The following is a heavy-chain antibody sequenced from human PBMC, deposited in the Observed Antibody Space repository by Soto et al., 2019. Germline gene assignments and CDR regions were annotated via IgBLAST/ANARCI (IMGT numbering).Heavy chain of an antibody. D-gene: IGHD6-6*01. CDR1: GFTFSTYS. CDR2: ISSRSYTI. Sequence: EVQLVESGGGLVQPGGSLRLSCAASGFTFSTYSMNWVRQAPGKGLEWVSYISSRSYTIYYVDSVKGRFTISRDNAKNSLYLRINSLRDEDTAVYYCARGGSSSDNGMDVWGQGTTVTVSS. V-gene: IGHV3-48*02. J-gene: IGHJ6*02. CDR3: ARGGSSSDNGMDV.